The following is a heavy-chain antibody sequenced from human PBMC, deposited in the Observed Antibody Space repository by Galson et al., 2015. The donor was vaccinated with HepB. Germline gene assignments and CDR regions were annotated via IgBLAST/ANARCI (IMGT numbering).Heavy chain of an antibody. V-gene: IGHV4-4*02. J-gene: IGHJ4*02. CDR1: GASISSDSW. CDR3: AREVDRGANHHYFDH. D-gene: IGHD1-14*01. CDR2: IYHTGRT. Sequence: SETLSLTCSVSGASISSDSWWSWVRQAPGKGLQVIGEIYHTGRTEYNPSFRSRVRLSIDKTKNQFSLTLTSVTAADTAIYYCAREVDRGANHHYFDHWGQGTVVTVSS.